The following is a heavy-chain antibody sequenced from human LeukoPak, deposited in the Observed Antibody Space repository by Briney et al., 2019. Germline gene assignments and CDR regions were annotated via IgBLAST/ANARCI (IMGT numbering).Heavy chain of an antibody. J-gene: IGHJ4*02. D-gene: IGHD5-24*01. CDR1: GFTFSSYG. Sequence: PGGSLRLSCAASGFTFSSYGMHWVRQAPGKGLEWVAVIWYDGSNKYYADSVKGRFTIPRDNSKNTLYLQMNSLRAEDTAVYYCARSGGYNLNFDYWGQGTLVTVSS. CDR2: IWYDGSNK. CDR3: ARSGGYNLNFDY. V-gene: IGHV3-33*01.